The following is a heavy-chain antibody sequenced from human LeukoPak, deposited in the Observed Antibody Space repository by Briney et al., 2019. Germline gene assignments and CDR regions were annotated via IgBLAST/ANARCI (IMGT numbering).Heavy chain of an antibody. CDR3: ARDEHCSSTSCGPAN. CDR2: IIPIFGTA. D-gene: IGHD2-2*01. J-gene: IGHJ4*02. CDR1: GGTFSSYA. V-gene: IGHV1-69*13. Sequence: GASVKVSCKASGGTFSSYAISWVRQAPGQGLEWMGGIIPIFGTANYAQKLQGRVTITADESTSTAYMELSSLRSEDTAVYYCARDEHCSSTSCGPANWGQGTLVTVSS.